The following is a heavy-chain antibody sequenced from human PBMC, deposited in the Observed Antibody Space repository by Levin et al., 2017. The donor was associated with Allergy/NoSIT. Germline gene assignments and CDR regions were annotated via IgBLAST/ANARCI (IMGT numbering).Heavy chain of an antibody. V-gene: IGHV3-23*01. CDR2: ISASGATT. Sequence: GESLKISCAASGFTFSNYAMSWVRQAPGKGLEWVSVISASGATTSYADSVKGRFTISRDSSNNTLYLQMNSLRAEDTTVYYCAKAPYAWGSVYADNWGQGTLLT. CDR1: GFTFSNYA. J-gene: IGHJ4*02. CDR3: AKAPYAWGSVYADN. D-gene: IGHD3-10*01.